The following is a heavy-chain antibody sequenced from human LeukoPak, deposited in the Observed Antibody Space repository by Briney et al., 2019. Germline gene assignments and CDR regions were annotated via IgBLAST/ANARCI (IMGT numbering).Heavy chain of an antibody. D-gene: IGHD3-10*01. J-gene: IGHJ3*02. CDR1: GYTFTSYD. Sequence: ASVKVSCKASGYTFTSYDINWVRQATGQGLEWMGWMNPNSGNTGYAQKFQGRVTMTRNTSISTAYMELSSLRSEDTAVYYCARVAKRSLGYYGSGTDAFDIWGQGTMVTVSS. V-gene: IGHV1-8*01. CDR2: MNPNSGNT. CDR3: ARVAKRSLGYYGSGTDAFDI.